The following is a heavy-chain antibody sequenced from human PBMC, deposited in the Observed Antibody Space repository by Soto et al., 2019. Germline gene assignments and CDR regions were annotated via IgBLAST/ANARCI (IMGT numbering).Heavy chain of an antibody. CDR1: GYTFTSYG. CDR2: ISAYNGNT. D-gene: IGHD2-2*01. CDR3: AREVSDCSSTSCYALDYYYYYGMDV. J-gene: IGHJ6*02. V-gene: IGHV1-18*01. Sequence: GASVKVSCKASGYTFTSYGISWVRQAPGQGLEWMGWISAYNGNTNYAQKLQGRVTMTTDTSTSTAYMELRSLRSDDTAVYYCAREVSDCSSTSCYALDYYYYYGMDVWGQGTTVTVSS.